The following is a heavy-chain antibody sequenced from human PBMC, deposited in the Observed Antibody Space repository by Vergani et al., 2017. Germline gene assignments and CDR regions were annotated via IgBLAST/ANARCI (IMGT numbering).Heavy chain of an antibody. V-gene: IGHV5-51*01. CDR3: ARHRPYYDFWSGYTENYYFDY. CDR1: GYSFTSYW. Sequence: EVQLVQSGAEVKTPGESLKISCKGSGYSFTSYWIGWVRQMPGKGLEWMGIISPVDSDTRYSPSFRGQVTIAADKSIGTAYLQWSSLKASDTAMYYCARHRPYYDFWSGYTENYYFDYWGQGTLVTVSS. J-gene: IGHJ4*02. CDR2: ISPVDSDT. D-gene: IGHD3-3*01.